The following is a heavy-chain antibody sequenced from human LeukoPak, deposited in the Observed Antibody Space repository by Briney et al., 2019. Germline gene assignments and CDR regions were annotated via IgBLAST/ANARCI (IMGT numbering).Heavy chain of an antibody. CDR2: IYSGGST. D-gene: IGHD2-21*02. J-gene: IGHJ4*02. CDR3: AKDRDRVTDAFDY. V-gene: IGHV3-53*01. CDR1: GFTVSSNY. Sequence: EGSLRLSCAASGFTVSSNYMSWVRQAPGKGLEWVSVIYSGGSTYYADSVKGRFTISRDNSKNTLYLQMNSLRAEDTAVYYCAKDRDRVTDAFDYWGQGTLVTVSS.